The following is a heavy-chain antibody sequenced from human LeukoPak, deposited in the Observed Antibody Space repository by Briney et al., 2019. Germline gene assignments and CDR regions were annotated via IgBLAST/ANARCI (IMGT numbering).Heavy chain of an antibody. J-gene: IGHJ6*03. Sequence: ASVKVSCKASGYSFTNYDINWVRQATGQGLEWMGWMNPNSGNTGYAQKFQGRVTMTRNTSISTANMELSSLRSEDTAVYYCARVPRTHWPHYYMDVWGKGTTVTISS. V-gene: IGHV1-8*02. CDR3: ARVPRTHWPHYYMDV. D-gene: IGHD1/OR15-1a*01. CDR1: GYSFTNYD. CDR2: MNPNSGNT.